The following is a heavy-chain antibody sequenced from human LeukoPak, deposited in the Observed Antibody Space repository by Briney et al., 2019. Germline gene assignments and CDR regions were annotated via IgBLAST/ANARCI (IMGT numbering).Heavy chain of an antibody. V-gene: IGHV4-31*03. CDR3: ARVNVTMVRGVIITEGSDY. CDR1: GGSISSGGYY. CDR2: IYYSGST. D-gene: IGHD3-10*01. J-gene: IGHJ4*02. Sequence: SETLSLTCTVSGGSISSGGYYWSWIRQHPGKGLEWIGYIYYSGSTYYNPSLKSRVTISVDTSKNQFSLKLSSVTAADTAVYYCARVNVTMVRGVIITEGSDYWAREPWSPSPQ.